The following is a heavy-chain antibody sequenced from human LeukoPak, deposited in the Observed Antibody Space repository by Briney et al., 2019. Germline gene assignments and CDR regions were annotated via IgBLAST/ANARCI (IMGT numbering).Heavy chain of an antibody. D-gene: IGHD1-1*01. CDR1: GGSISSHY. CDR3: ARVTVKWNDVTWFDP. Sequence: PSETLSLTCTVSGGSISSHYWSWIRQPPGEGLEWIGNIHYSGSTNYNPSLKSRVTISVDTSKDQFTLKLNSVTAADTAVYYCARVTVKWNDVTWFDPWGQGILVTVSS. V-gene: IGHV4-59*11. J-gene: IGHJ5*02. CDR2: IHYSGST.